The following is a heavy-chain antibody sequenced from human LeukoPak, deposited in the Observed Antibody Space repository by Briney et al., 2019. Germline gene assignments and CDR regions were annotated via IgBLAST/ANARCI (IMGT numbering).Heavy chain of an antibody. CDR1: GYTFTSYG. Sequence: ASVKVSCKASGYTFTSYGISWVRQAPGQGLEWMGWMNPNSGNTGYAQKFQGRVTMTRDTSTSTVYMELSSLRSEDTAVYYCARGDIVVVVAPRFSGMDVWGQGTTVTVSS. D-gene: IGHD2-15*01. CDR3: ARGDIVVVVAPRFSGMDV. CDR2: MNPNSGNT. V-gene: IGHV1-8*02. J-gene: IGHJ6*02.